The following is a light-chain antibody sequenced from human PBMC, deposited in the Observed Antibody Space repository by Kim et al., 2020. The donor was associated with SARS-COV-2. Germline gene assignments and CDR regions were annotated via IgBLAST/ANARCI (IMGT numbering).Light chain of an antibody. CDR3: QQRGNWHPALT. J-gene: IGKJ4*01. CDR1: QNVGIS. V-gene: IGKV3D-11*02. Sequence: PGESATLSCRASQNVGISLAWYQQTPGQAPRLLIYDAAIRAAGIPDRFSGSGSGTDFTRTIGSLAPEDFAVYYCQQRGNWHPALTLGGGTKVDIK. CDR2: DAA.